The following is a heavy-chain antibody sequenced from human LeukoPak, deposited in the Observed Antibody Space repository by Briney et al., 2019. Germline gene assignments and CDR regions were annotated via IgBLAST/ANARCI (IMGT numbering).Heavy chain of an antibody. Sequence: SETLSLTCTVSGGSISSYYWSWIRQPPGKGLEWIGYIYYSGSTNYNPSLKSRVTISVDTSKNQFSLKLSSVTAADTAVYYCASNYYDSSAVAYWGQGTLVTVSS. CDR1: GGSISSYY. D-gene: IGHD3-22*01. V-gene: IGHV4-59*01. CDR3: ASNYYDSSAVAY. CDR2: IYYSGST. J-gene: IGHJ4*02.